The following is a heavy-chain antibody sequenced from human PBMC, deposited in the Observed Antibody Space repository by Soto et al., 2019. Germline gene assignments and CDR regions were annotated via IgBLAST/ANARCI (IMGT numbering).Heavy chain of an antibody. CDR2: ISSNGGST. J-gene: IGHJ6*02. D-gene: IGHD6-13*01. CDR1: GFTFSSYA. V-gene: IGHV3-64D*08. CDR3: VKAIAAAGEYYYYGMDV. Sequence: GGSLRLSCSASGFTFSSYAMHWVRQAPGKGLEYVSAISSNGGSTYFADSVKGRFTISRDNSKNTLYLQMSSLRAEDTAVYYCVKAIAAAGEYYYYGMDVWGQGTTVTVSS.